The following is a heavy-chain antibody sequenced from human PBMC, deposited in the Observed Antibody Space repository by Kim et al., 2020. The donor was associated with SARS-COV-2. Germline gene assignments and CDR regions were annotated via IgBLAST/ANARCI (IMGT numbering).Heavy chain of an antibody. V-gene: IGHV4-31*03. J-gene: IGHJ4*02. D-gene: IGHD3-10*01. Sequence: SETLSLTCTVSGGSISSGDCYWSWIRQHPGKGLEWIGYIYYSGSAYYNPSLKSRVTISVDTSKNKFSLKLSSVTAADTAVYYCARTSREHYGSGSFTDYWGQGTLVTVSS. CDR2: IYYSGSA. CDR3: ARTSREHYGSGSFTDY. CDR1: GGSISSGDCY.